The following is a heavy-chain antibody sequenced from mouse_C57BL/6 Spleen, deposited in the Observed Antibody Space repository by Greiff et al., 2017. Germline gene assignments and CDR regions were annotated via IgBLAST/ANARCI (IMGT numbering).Heavy chain of an antibody. V-gene: IGHV1-82*01. D-gene: IGHD2-5*01. J-gene: IGHJ4*01. CDR3: ARQYSNYQYYYAMNY. CDR2: IYPGDGDP. Sequence: QVQLQQSGPELVKPGASVQISCKASGYAFSSSWMNWVKQRPGKGLEWIGRIYPGDGDPNYNGKFKGQATLTADNSSSTAYMQLSSLTSEDSAVYFCARQYSNYQYYYAMNYWGQGTSVTVTS. CDR1: GYAFSSSW.